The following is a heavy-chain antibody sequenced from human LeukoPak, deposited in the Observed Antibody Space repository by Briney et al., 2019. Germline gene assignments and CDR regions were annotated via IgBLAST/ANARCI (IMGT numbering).Heavy chain of an antibody. V-gene: IGHV4-59*05. Sequence: PGGSLRLSCAASGFTFSSYSMNWVRQAPGKGLEWIGSIYYSGSTYYNPSLKSRVTISVDTSKNQFSLKLSSVTAADTAMYYCAKSGGYGLIDYWGQGTLVTVSS. CDR1: GFTFSSYSMN. CDR3: AKSGGYGLIDY. J-gene: IGHJ4*02. D-gene: IGHD1-26*01. CDR2: IYYSGST.